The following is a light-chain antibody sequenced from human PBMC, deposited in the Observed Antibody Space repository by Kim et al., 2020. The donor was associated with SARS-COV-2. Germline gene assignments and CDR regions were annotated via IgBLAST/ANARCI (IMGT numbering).Light chain of an antibody. J-gene: IGKJ1*01. Sequence: IQMTQSPSSLSASLGDRVTITCRASQDIANSLAWYQQKPGKVPKVLIYAASTLQSGVPSRFSGSGSGTEFTLTIGSLQTEDVATYYCQKYNSAPWTFGPGTKADIK. CDR2: AAS. CDR3: QKYNSAPWT. V-gene: IGKV1-27*01. CDR1: QDIANS.